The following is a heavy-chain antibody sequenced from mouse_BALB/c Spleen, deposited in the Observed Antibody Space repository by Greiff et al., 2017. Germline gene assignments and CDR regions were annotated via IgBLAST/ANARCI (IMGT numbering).Heavy chain of an antibody. V-gene: IGHV1-63*02. Sequence: QVHVKQSGAELVRPGTSVKMSCKAAGYTFTNYWIGWVKQRPGHGLEWIGDIYPGGGYTNYNEKFKGKATLTADTSSSTAYMQLSSLTSEDSAIYYCARDRYGSSYGAMDYWGQGTSVTVSS. J-gene: IGHJ4*01. CDR3: ARDRYGSSYGAMDY. CDR2: IYPGGGYT. D-gene: IGHD1-1*01. CDR1: GYTFTNYW.